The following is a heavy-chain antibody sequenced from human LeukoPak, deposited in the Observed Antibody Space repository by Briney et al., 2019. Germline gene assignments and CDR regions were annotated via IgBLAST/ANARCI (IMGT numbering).Heavy chain of an antibody. CDR1: GFIVSNYD. CDR3: AREYVSAVAGTNYYHGMDV. V-gene: IGHV3-13*01. J-gene: IGHJ6*02. CDR2: IGTGGDT. Sequence: GGSLRLSCAASGFIVSNYDVHWVRQRPGKGLEWVSTIGTGGDTYYADSVKGRFTISRESAMNSVYLQMSSLRGGDTADYYCAREYVSAVAGTNYYHGMDVWGQGTAVTVSS. D-gene: IGHD6-19*01.